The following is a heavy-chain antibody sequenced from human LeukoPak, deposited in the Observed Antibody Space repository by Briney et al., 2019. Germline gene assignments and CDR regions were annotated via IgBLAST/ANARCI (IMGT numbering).Heavy chain of an antibody. CDR2: IYYSGNT. D-gene: IGHD5-18*01. Sequence: SETLSLTCTVSGVSISSSNSYWGWIRQPPGKGLEWIGSIYYSGNTYYNASLKSQVSISIDKSKNQFSLKLSSVTAADTAVYYCATRSGYSYGGLLDYWGQGTLVTVSS. CDR3: ATRSGYSYGGLLDY. V-gene: IGHV4-39*07. CDR1: GVSISSSNSY. J-gene: IGHJ4*02.